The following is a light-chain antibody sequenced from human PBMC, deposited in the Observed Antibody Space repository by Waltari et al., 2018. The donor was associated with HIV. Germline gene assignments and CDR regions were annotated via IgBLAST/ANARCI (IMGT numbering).Light chain of an antibody. Sequence: QSALTQPPSASGSLGQSVTIPSTGSSSDIGAYDSVSWFQQHPNNAPKLLLYEGSKRPSGVPDRFSGSRSGETAFLSVSGLQPDDTAAYFCSSYGDNIRVLFGGGTNLTVL. V-gene: IGLV2-8*01. CDR1: SSDIGAYDS. CDR3: SSYGDNIRVL. J-gene: IGLJ2*01. CDR2: EGS.